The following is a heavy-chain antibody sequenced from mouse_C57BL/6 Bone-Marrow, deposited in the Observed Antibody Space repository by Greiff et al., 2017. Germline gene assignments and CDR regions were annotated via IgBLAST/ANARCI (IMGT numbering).Heavy chain of an antibody. CDR1: GYTFTSYW. D-gene: IGHD1-1*02. J-gene: IGHJ1*03. V-gene: IGHV1-64*01. CDR2: IHPNSGST. Sequence: QVQLQQSGAELVKPGASVKLSCKASGYTFTSYWMHWVKQRSGQGLEWIGMIHPNSGSTNYNEKFKSKATLTVDKSSSTAYMQLSSLTSEDSAVYYCAREDYYGHWYFDVWGTGTTVTVSS. CDR3: AREDYYGHWYFDV.